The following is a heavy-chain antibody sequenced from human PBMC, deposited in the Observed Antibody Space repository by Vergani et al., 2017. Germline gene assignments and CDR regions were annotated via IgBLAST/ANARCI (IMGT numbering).Heavy chain of an antibody. CDR2: TWYDGNNK. V-gene: IGHV3-33*01. Sequence: QVQLVESGGGVVQPGRSLILSCAASGFTFNQYSMHWVRQAPGKGLEWVAVTWYDGNNKQYADSVKGRFTISRDNSKSTMYLQMNSLRDEDTGVYYCARDLRLLYNRFDPWGQGTLVTVSS. CDR3: ARDLRLLYNRFDP. J-gene: IGHJ5*02. CDR1: GFTFNQYS. D-gene: IGHD1-14*01.